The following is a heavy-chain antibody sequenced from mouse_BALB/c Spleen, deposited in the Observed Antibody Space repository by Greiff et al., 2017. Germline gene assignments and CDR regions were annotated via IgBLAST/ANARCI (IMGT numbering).Heavy chain of an antibody. J-gene: IGHJ3*01. D-gene: IGHD4-1*01. CDR3: ATNWDFAY. CDR2: ISYDGSN. V-gene: IGHV3-6*02. CDR1: GYSITSGYY. Sequence: VQLQQSGPGLVKPSQSLSLTCSVTGYSITSGYYWNWIRQFPGNKLEWMGYISYDGSNNYNPSLKNRISITRDTSKNQFFLKLNSVTTEDTATYYCATNWDFAYWGQGTLVTVSA.